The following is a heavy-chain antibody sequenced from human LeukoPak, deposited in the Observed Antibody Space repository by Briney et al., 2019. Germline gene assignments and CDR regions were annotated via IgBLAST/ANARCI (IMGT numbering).Heavy chain of an antibody. CDR3: ARDHDVVVVAATSLDY. CDR1: GFTFSDYY. CDR2: ISSSGSTI. Sequence: GGSLRLSCAASGFTFSDYYMSWIRQAPGKGLEWVSYISSSGSTIYYADSVKGRFTISRDNAKNSLYLQMNSLRAEDTAVYYCARDHDVVVVAATSLDYWGLGTLVTVSS. J-gene: IGHJ4*02. V-gene: IGHV3-11*01. D-gene: IGHD2-15*01.